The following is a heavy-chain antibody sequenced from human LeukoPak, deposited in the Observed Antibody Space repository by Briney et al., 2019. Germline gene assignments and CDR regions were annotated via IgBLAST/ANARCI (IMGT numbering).Heavy chain of an antibody. Sequence: GGSLRLSCAASGFTFSNAWMSWVRQAPGKGLEWVGRIKSKTDGGTTDYAAPVKGRFTISRDDSKNTLYLQMNGLKTEDTAVYYCTTKRLGGYVCQGCVFWGQGTMVTVSS. CDR2: IKSKTDGGTT. D-gene: IGHD5-12*01. V-gene: IGHV3-15*01. CDR1: GFTFSNAW. J-gene: IGHJ3*01. CDR3: TTKRLGGYVCQGCVF.